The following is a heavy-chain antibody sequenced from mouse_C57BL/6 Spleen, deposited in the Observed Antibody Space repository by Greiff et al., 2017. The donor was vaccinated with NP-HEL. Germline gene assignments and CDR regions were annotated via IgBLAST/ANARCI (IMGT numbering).Heavy chain of an antibody. CDR3: ARSNGNYYWYFDD. Sequence: QVQLQQSGAELARPGASVKMSCKASGYTFTSYTMHWVKQRPGQGLEWIGYINPSSGYTKYNQKFKDKATLTADKSSSTAYLQLSSLTSEDSAVYDCARSNGNYYWYFDDWGTGTAVTVSA. J-gene: IGHJ1*03. CDR1: GYTFTSYT. CDR2: INPSSGYT. V-gene: IGHV1-4*01. D-gene: IGHD2-1*01.